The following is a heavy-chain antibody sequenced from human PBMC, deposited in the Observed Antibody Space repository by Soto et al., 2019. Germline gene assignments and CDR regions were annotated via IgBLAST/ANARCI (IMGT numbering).Heavy chain of an antibody. Sequence: GGSLRLSCAASGFTFSSYGMHWVRQAPGKGLEWVAVISYDGSNKYYADSVKGRFTISRDNAKNTLYLQMNSLRAEDTAVYYCAKDRWYSSSSVPKYNWFDPWGQGTLVTVSS. J-gene: IGHJ5*02. V-gene: IGHV3-30*18. D-gene: IGHD6-13*01. CDR3: AKDRWYSSSSVPKYNWFDP. CDR1: GFTFSSYG. CDR2: ISYDGSNK.